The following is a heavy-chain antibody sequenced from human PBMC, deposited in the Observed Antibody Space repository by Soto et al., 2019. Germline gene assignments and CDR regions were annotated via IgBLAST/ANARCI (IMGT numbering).Heavy chain of an antibody. CDR2: IYYSGST. Sequence: PSATLSLTCTVSGGSISSSTYYWGWIRQPPGKGLEWIGSIYYSGSTYYNPSLKSRVTISVDTSKNQFSLKLSSVTAADTAVYYCVAYDSSGYDAFDIWGQGTMVT. V-gene: IGHV4-39*01. CDR3: VAYDSSGYDAFDI. D-gene: IGHD3-22*01. J-gene: IGHJ3*02. CDR1: GGSISSSTYY.